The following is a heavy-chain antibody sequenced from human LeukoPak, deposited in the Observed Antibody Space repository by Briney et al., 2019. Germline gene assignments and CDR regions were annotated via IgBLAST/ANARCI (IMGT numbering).Heavy chain of an antibody. CDR3: ARVWPYCSGTSCTPGGMDV. Sequence: SETLSLTCTVSGGSISSYYWSWIRQPPGKGLEWIGDIYYSGSTNYNPSLKSRVTISVDTSKNQFSLKLSSVTAADTAVHYCARVWPYCSGTSCTPGGMDVWGKGTTVTVSS. CDR2: IYYSGST. CDR1: GGSISSYY. D-gene: IGHD2-2*01. J-gene: IGHJ6*04. V-gene: IGHV4-59*01.